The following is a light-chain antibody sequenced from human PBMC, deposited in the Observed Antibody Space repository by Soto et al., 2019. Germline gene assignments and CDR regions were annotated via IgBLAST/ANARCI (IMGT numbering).Light chain of an antibody. CDR3: CSYAGDYMFV. CDR1: NSDLGSYNL. V-gene: IGLV2-23*01. Sequence: QSALTQPASVSGSPGQWIPISCTGINSDLGSYNLVSWFQQHPGKVPKVMIYEGTKRPSGVSDRFSGSKSDNTASLTISWLQAEDEGDYYCCSYAGDYMFVFGTGTKLTVL. J-gene: IGLJ1*01. CDR2: EGT.